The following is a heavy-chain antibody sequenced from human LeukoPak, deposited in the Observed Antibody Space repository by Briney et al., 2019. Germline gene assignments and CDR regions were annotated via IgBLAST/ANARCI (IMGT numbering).Heavy chain of an antibody. CDR3: ARDPERYLRMGRYDY. D-gene: IGHD3-16*01. CDR1: GFTFSSSA. V-gene: IGHV3-21*01. Sequence: GGSLRLSCAGSGFTFSSSAMNWVRQVPGKGLEWVSSIDYDSSHIYYAASVRGRFSISRDNARDSVYLQMDSLRADDTAVYYCARDPERYLRMGRYDYWGQGTLVIVSS. CDR2: IDYDSSHI. J-gene: IGHJ4*02.